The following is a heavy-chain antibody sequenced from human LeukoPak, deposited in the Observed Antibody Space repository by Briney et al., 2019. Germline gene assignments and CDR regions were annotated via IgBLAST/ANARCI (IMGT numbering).Heavy chain of an antibody. J-gene: IGHJ4*02. V-gene: IGHV3-15*01. D-gene: IGHD3-10*01. CDR2: IKSKTDGVTT. Sequence: GGSLRLSCTASGFTFSNAWMSWVRQAPGKGLEWVGRIKSKTDGVTTDYAVPVKGRFTISRDDSKNTLYLQMSSLKTEDTAVYYCTTIWFGELFSDYWGQGTLVTVSS. CDR1: GFTFSNAW. CDR3: TTIWFGELFSDY.